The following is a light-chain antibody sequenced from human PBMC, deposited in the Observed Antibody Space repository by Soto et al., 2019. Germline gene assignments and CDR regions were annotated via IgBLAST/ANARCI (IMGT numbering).Light chain of an antibody. CDR3: QHYNSYSET. Sequence: DIQMTKAPSTLHAPVGDRVPISDRAVQRFISWLAWYQKKPGKFPKLRIYQAFILESGVPSRFSGSGSGTEFTLTISSLQPDDFATYSCQHYNSYSETFGQGTKVEIK. V-gene: IGKV1-5*03. CDR2: QAF. CDR1: QRFISW. J-gene: IGKJ1*01.